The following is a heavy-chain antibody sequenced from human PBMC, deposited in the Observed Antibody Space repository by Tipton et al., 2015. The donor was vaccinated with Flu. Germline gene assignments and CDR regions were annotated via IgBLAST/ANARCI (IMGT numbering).Heavy chain of an antibody. CDR2: IYYSGRT. D-gene: IGHD3-10*02. CDR3: ARLSYYDVDLKNFYFED. V-gene: IGHV4-39*01. Sequence: TLSLTCTDSGASISSSSYNWGWIRQPPGKGLEWIASIYYSGRTYYNPSLESRVTISVDTSKNQFSLKLNSVTAADTAVYYCARLSYYDVDLKNFYFEDWGQGTLVTVSS. J-gene: IGHJ4*02. CDR1: GASISSSSYN.